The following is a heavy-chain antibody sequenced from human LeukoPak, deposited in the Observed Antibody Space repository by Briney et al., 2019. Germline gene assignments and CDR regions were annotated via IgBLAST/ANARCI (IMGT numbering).Heavy chain of an antibody. V-gene: IGHV4-59*01. J-gene: IGHJ4*02. D-gene: IGHD3-10*01. Sequence: PSETLSLTCTVSGGSISTYYWSWIRQPPGKGLEWIGYIYNSGSTNYNPSLKRRLTISVDTSKNQFSLKLSSVTAADSAVYYCARGGPYDSGTFYFDYWGQGTLVTVSS. CDR3: ARGGPYDSGTFYFDY. CDR2: IYNSGST. CDR1: GGSISTYY.